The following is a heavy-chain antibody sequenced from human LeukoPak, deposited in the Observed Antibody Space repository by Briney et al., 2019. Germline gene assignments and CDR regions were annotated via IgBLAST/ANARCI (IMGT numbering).Heavy chain of an antibody. J-gene: IGHJ4*02. Sequence: GSLRLSCAASGFPFSTYWMSWVRQPPGKGLEWVAHIKQDGTEKFYVDSVKGRFTISRDNAENSLYLQMSSLRADDTAVYYCAREGYSNPVNYWGQGTLVTVSS. V-gene: IGHV3-7*01. CDR3: AREGYSNPVNY. D-gene: IGHD6-13*01. CDR1: GFPFSTYW. CDR2: IKQDGTEK.